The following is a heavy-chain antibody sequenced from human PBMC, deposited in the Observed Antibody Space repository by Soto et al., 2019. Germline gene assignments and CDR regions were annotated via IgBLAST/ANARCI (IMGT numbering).Heavy chain of an antibody. V-gene: IGHV1-69*06. D-gene: IGHD2-21*01. Sequence: SVKVSCKASGYSFTNNAIHWVRQAPGQGLEWMGGIIPMFPTTNYAQKFKGRLTIYADKSTGTAYMEMTSLRSEDTAVYYCTKDGDSADYGYWGQGTLVTVSS. CDR3: TKDGDSADYGY. CDR1: GYSFTNNA. CDR2: IIPMFPTT. J-gene: IGHJ4*02.